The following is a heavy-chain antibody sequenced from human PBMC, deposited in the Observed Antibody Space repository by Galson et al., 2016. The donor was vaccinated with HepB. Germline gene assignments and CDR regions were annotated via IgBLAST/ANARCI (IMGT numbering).Heavy chain of an antibody. Sequence: PALVKPTQTLTLTCAFSGISLSTSGVGVGWIRQPPGKALEWLALIYWDDDKRYSPSLNSRLTITKDTSKNQVVLTMTNMDPVDTATYYCAYLLTPRSYSYGRWWFDPWGQGTLVTVSS. V-gene: IGHV2-5*02. CDR1: GISLSTSGVG. D-gene: IGHD5-18*01. CDR2: IYWDDDK. CDR3: AYLLTPRSYSYGRWWFDP. J-gene: IGHJ5*02.